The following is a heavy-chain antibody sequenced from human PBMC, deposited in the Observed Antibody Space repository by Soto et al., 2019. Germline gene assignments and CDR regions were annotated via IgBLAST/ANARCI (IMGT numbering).Heavy chain of an antibody. V-gene: IGHV4-34*01. CDR1: GGSFSGYY. CDR3: ARGFWVRGAFDI. Sequence: SETLSLTCAVYGGSFSGYYWSWIRQPPGKGLEWIGEINHSGSTNYNPSLKSRVTISVDTSKNQFSLKLSSVTAADTAVYYCARGFWVRGAFDIWGQGTIVTVSS. CDR2: INHSGST. D-gene: IGHD3-10*01. J-gene: IGHJ3*02.